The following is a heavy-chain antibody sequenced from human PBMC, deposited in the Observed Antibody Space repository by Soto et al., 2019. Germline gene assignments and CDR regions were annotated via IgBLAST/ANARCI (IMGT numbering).Heavy chain of an antibody. CDR1: GGSFSGYY. J-gene: IGHJ4*02. Sequence: PSETLSLTCAVYGGSFSGYYWSWIRQPPGKGLEWIGEINHSGSTNYNPSLKSRVTISVDTSENQFSLKLSSVTAADTAVYYCARGPDYGDYVAKAPDYWGQGTLVTVSS. CDR2: INHSGST. D-gene: IGHD4-17*01. CDR3: ARGPDYGDYVAKAPDY. V-gene: IGHV4-34*01.